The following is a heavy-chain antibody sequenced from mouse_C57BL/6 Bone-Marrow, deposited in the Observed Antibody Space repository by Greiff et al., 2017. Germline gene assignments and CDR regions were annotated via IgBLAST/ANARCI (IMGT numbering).Heavy chain of an antibody. J-gene: IGHJ4*01. Sequence: VQLMESGPGLVQPSQSLSITCTVSGFSLTSYGVHWVRQSPGKGLEWLGVIWSGGSTDYNAAFISRLSISQDNSKSQVFFKMNSLQADDTAIYYCASKRRLRDAMDYWGQGTSVTVSS. CDR1: GFSLTSYG. CDR2: IWSGGST. CDR3: ASKRRLRDAMDY. D-gene: IGHD2-2*01. V-gene: IGHV2-2*01.